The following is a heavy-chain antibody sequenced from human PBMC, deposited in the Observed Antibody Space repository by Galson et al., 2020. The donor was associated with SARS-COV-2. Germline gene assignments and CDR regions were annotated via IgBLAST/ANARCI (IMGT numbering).Heavy chain of an antibody. CDR3: ASGGYYDSSGYRTDY. CDR1: GGSISSGSYY. V-gene: IGHV4-61*02. Sequence: SETLSLTCTVSGGSISSGSYYWSWIRQPAGKGREWMGRIYTSGSNKYNASLKSRVTISVDTSKNQFALKLSSVTAADTAVYYCASGGYYDSSGYRTDYWGQGPLVTVSS. CDR2: IYTSGSN. J-gene: IGHJ4*02. D-gene: IGHD3-22*01.